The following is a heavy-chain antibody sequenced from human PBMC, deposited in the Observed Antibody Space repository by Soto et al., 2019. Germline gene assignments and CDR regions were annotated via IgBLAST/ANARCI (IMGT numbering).Heavy chain of an antibody. D-gene: IGHD4-17*01. CDR2: INAEGTTT. J-gene: IGHJ4*02. CDR3: ACSPRGLYGDYN. Sequence: EVQLVESGGGLVQPGESLRLSCSASGFTFTNYWMHWVRQAPGKGLVWVSRINAEGTTTNYADSVKGRFTTSRDNAKNTLYLQMNSLGGEDTAVYYCACSPRGLYGDYNWGQGTLVTVSS. CDR1: GFTFTNYW. V-gene: IGHV3-74*01.